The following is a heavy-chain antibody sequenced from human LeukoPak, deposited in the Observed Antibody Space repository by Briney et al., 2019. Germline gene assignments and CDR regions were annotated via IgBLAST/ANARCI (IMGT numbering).Heavy chain of an antibody. CDR1: GGSISSYY. Sequence: SETLSLTCTVSGGSISSYYWSWIRQPPGKGLEWIGYIYYSGSTNYNPSLKSRVTISVDTSKNQFSLKLSSVTAADTAVYYCARVLLEWPSGGRYFDYWGQGTLVTVS. D-gene: IGHD3-3*01. J-gene: IGHJ4*02. V-gene: IGHV4-59*01. CDR2: IYYSGST. CDR3: ARVLLEWPSGGRYFDY.